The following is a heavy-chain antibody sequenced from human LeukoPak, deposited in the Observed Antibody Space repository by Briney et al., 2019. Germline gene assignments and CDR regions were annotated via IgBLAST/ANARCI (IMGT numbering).Heavy chain of an antibody. CDR1: GFTFSSYA. V-gene: IGHV3-23*01. Sequence: GGSLRLSCAASGFTFSSYAMSWVRQAPGKGLEWVSAISGSGGSTYYADSAKGRFTISRDNSKNTLYLQMNSLRAEDTAVYYCAKKRLRGAPPILYYYYMDVWGKGTTVTVSS. D-gene: IGHD2-15*01. J-gene: IGHJ6*03. CDR2: ISGSGGST. CDR3: AKKRLRGAPPILYYYYMDV.